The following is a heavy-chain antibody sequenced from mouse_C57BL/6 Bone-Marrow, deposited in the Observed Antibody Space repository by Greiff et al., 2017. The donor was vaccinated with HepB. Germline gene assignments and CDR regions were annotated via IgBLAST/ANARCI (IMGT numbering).Heavy chain of an antibody. J-gene: IGHJ2*01. CDR3: ARRVSSPPFDY. CDR1: GYTFTSYG. V-gene: IGHV1-81*01. D-gene: IGHD1-1*01. Sequence: VMLVESGAELARPGASVKLSCKASGYTFTSYGISWVKQRTGQGLEWIGEIYPRSGNTYYNEKFKGKATLTADKSSSTAYMELRSLTSEDSAVYFCARRVSSPPFDYWGQGTTLTVSS. CDR2: IYPRSGNT.